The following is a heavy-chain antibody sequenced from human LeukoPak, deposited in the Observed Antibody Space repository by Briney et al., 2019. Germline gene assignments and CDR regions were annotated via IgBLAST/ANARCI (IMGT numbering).Heavy chain of an antibody. D-gene: IGHD4-17*01. CDR2: ISSSSSTI. Sequence: GGSLRLSCAASGFTFSSYSMNWVRQAPGKGLEWVSYISSSSSTIYYADSVKGRFTISRDNAKNSLYLQMNSLRAEDTAVYYCARGAHFYGDYGDYWGQGTLVTVSS. V-gene: IGHV3-48*01. CDR1: GFTFSSYS. CDR3: ARGAHFYGDYGDY. J-gene: IGHJ4*02.